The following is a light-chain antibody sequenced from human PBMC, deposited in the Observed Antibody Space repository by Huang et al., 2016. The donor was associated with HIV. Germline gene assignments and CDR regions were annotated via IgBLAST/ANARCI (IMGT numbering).Light chain of an antibody. CDR1: QSISSW. CDR2: DAS. Sequence: DIQMTQSPSTLSASVGDRVTITCRASQSISSWLAWYQQKPGKAPKLLIYDASSLESGAPPRFSGRGSETEFTLTISSLQPDNFATYYCQQYNTTYTFGQGTKLEIK. J-gene: IGKJ2*01. CDR3: QQYNTTYT. V-gene: IGKV1-5*01.